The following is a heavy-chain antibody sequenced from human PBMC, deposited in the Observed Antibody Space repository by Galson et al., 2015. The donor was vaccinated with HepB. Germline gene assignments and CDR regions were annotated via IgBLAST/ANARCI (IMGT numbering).Heavy chain of an antibody. V-gene: IGHV3-30-3*01. CDR3: VREWGDYFDY. D-gene: IGHD1-26*01. Sequence: SLRLSCAASGFTFRSHAMHWVRRAPGKGLEWVAVTSWDGNIYYYADSVKGRFTISRDNSRNTLFLQMNSLRTDDTAVYYCVREWGDYFDYWGQGTLVTASS. J-gene: IGHJ4*02. CDR1: GFTFRSHA. CDR2: TSWDGNIY.